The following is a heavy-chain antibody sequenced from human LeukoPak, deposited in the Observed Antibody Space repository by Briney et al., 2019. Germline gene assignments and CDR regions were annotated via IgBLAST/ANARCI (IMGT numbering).Heavy chain of an antibody. CDR2: ISYDGNNK. CDR3: ARDGNNWNGYYLDY. D-gene: IGHD1-1*01. J-gene: IGHJ4*02. CDR1: GFTFRNCA. V-gene: IGHV3-30-3*01. Sequence: PGRSLRLSCAASGFTFRNCAIHWVRQARGKGLEWVAVISYDGNNKYYADSVKGRFTISRDNSKNTLYLQMNSLRAEDTAVYYCARDGNNWNGYYLDYWGQGTLVTVSS.